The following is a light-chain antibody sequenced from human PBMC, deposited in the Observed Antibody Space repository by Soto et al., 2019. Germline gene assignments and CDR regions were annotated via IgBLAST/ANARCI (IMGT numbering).Light chain of an antibody. CDR3: QQYGYSSWT. Sequence: EIVMTQSPATLSVWPGERSTLSCRASQSVSSNLAWYQQKPDQAPRLLIYGASSRATGIPDRFSGSGSGTDFTLTISRLEPGDFAVYYCQQYGYSSWTFGQGTKVDI. V-gene: IGKV3-20*01. CDR2: GAS. CDR1: QSVSSN. J-gene: IGKJ1*01.